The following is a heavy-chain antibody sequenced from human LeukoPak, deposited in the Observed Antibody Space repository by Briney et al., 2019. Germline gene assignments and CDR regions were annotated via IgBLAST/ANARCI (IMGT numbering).Heavy chain of an antibody. D-gene: IGHD2-2*01. CDR2: ISGSGGST. CDR1: GFTFSNYA. V-gene: IGHV3-23*01. CDR3: AKARYCSSSSCYGTHADY. Sequence: GGSLRLSCAASGFTFSNYAMSWVRQAPGKGLEWVSGISGSGGSTNYADSVKGRFTISKDNSKNTLHLQMNSLRAEDTAVYYCAKARYCSSSSCYGTHADYWGQGTLVTASS. J-gene: IGHJ4*02.